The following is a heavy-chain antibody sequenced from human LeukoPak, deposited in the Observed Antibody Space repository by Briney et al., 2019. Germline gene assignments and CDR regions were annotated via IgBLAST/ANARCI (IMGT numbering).Heavy chain of an antibody. CDR2: ISSGGGYI. CDR3: VRDLGYSRYFDL. D-gene: IGHD2-21*01. V-gene: IGHV3-21*01. Sequence: GGSLRLSCAASGFTFSTYSMNWVRQAPGMGLEWVSSISSGGGYIYYADSVKGRFTISRDNAKNSLYLQMNSLRAEDTAVYYCVRDLGYSRYFDLWGRGTLVTVSS. J-gene: IGHJ2*01. CDR1: GFTFSTYS.